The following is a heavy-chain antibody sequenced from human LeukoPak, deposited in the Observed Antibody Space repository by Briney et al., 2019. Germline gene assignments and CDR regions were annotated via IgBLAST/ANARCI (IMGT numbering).Heavy chain of an antibody. CDR3: AKDRSGYDYYGQFYFDY. D-gene: IGHD5-12*01. J-gene: IGHJ4*02. CDR1: GFTFDDYA. Sequence: GGSLRLSCAASGFTFDDYAMSWVRQAPGKGLEWVSAISGSGGSTYYADSVKGRFTISRDNSKNTLYLQMNSLRAEDTAVYYCAKDRSGYDYYGQFYFDYWGQGTLVTVSS. CDR2: ISGSGGST. V-gene: IGHV3-23*01.